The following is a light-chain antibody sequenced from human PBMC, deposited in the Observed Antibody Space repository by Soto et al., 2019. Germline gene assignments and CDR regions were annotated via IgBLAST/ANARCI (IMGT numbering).Light chain of an antibody. CDR2: DVS. CDR3: SSYTSSSCYV. J-gene: IGLJ1*01. Sequence: QSALTQPASMSGSPGQSITISCTGTSSDVGGYNYVSWYQQHPGKAPKLMIYDVSNRPSGVSNRFSGSKSGNTASLTISGLQAEDEADYYCSSYTSSSCYVFGTGTKLTVL. CDR1: SSDVGGYNY. V-gene: IGLV2-14*01.